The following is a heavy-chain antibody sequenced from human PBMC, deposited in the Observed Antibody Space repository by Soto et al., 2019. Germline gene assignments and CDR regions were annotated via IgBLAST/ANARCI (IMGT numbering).Heavy chain of an antibody. V-gene: IGHV1-3*01. CDR1: GYTFTSYA. Sequence: AAVKVSCKASGYTFTSYAMHWVRQAPGQRXEWMGWINAGNGNTKYSQKFQGRVTITRDTSASTAYMELSSLRSEDTAVYYCARDARKYYSDSSGYRLPGYWGQGTLVTVSS. CDR2: INAGNGNT. D-gene: IGHD3-22*01. J-gene: IGHJ4*02. CDR3: ARDARKYYSDSSGYRLPGY.